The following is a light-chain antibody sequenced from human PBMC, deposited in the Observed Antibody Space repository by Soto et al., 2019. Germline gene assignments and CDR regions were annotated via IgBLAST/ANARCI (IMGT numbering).Light chain of an antibody. V-gene: IGKV3D-20*02. Sequence: IVLTQSPDTLSLSPGERATLSCRASQSVSSSYLAWYQQKPGQAPRLLIYGASNRATGIPDRFSGSGSGTGFTLTISSLEPEDFAVYYCQQRSNWPPITFGQGTKVDIK. CDR2: GAS. CDR1: QSVSSSY. CDR3: QQRSNWPPIT. J-gene: IGKJ1*01.